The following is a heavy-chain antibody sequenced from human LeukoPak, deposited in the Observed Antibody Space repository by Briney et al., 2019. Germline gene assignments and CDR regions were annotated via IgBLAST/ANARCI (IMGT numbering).Heavy chain of an antibody. CDR3: ASKGSSGYYLPPDC. CDR2: INSDGSST. D-gene: IGHD3-22*01. Sequence: PGGSLRLSCAASGFTFSRYWMHWVRQAPGKGLVWVSRINSDGSSTVYADSVKGRFTISRDNSKNTLYLQMNSLRAEDTAVYYCASKGSSGYYLPPDCWGQGTLVTVSS. CDR1: GFTFSRYW. V-gene: IGHV3-74*01. J-gene: IGHJ4*02.